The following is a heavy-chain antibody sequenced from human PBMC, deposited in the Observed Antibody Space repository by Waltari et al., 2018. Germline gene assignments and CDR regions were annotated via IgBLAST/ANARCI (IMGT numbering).Heavy chain of an antibody. CDR1: GFIFSDAW. CDR3: TTRTWTEMFDI. CDR2: IKIRAEGGTA. D-gene: IGHD1-1*01. Sequence: EAQLVESGGGFIKPGGSLRLSCAASGFIFSDAWMSWVRQAPGKGPEWIGRIKIRAEGGTADDAAPVKGRFTSSRDDSKNTLYLQMNSLKTEDAAVYYCTTRTWTEMFDIWGQGTMVTVSS. V-gene: IGHV3-15*01. J-gene: IGHJ3*02.